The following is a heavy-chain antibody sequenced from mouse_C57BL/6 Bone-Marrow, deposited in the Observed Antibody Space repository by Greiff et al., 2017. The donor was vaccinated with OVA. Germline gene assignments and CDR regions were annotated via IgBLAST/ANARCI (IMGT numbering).Heavy chain of an antibody. J-gene: IGHJ1*03. CDR1: GFTFSDAW. Sequence: EVMLVESGGGLVQPGGSMKLSCAASGFTFSDAWMDWVRQSPEKGLEWVAEIRNKANNHATYYAESVKGRFTISRDDSKSSVYLQMNSLRAEDTGIYYCTVITTVVPWYFDVWGTGTTVTVSS. D-gene: IGHD1-1*01. CDR2: IRNKANNHAT. V-gene: IGHV6-6*01. CDR3: TVITTVVPWYFDV.